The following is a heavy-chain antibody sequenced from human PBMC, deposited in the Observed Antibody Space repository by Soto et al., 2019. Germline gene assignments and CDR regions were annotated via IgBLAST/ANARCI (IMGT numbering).Heavy chain of an antibody. CDR3: ATSAVGLKWLPTPPFDY. CDR2: IIPIFGTA. CDR1: GGTFSSYA. J-gene: IGHJ4*02. D-gene: IGHD3-22*01. V-gene: IGHV1-69*12. Sequence: QVQLVPSGAEVKKPGSSVKVSCKASGGTFSSYAISWVRQAPGQGLEWMGGIIPIFGTANYAQKFQGRVTITADESTSTAYMELSSLRSEDTAVYYCATSAVGLKWLPTPPFDYWGQGTLVTVSS.